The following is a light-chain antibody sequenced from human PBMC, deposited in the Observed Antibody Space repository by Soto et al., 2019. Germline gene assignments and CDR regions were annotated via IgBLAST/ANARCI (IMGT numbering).Light chain of an antibody. CDR2: SNT. CDR1: SSNLGSNV. V-gene: IGLV1-44*01. CDR3: AAWDDSLNGHV. Sequence: QSVLTQPPSSSGTPGQRGTISCSGSSSNLGSNVVNWYQQLPGTAPKLLIYSNTQRPSVVPDRFSGSKSGTSASLAISGLQSEDEADYYCAAWDDSLNGHVFGTGTKVTVL. J-gene: IGLJ1*01.